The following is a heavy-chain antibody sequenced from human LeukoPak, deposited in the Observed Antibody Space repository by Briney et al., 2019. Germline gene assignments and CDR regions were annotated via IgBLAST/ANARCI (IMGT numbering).Heavy chain of an antibody. D-gene: IGHD5-24*01. CDR1: GYTFTSYY. Sequence: ASVKVSGKASGYTFTSYYMHWVRQAPGQGLEWMGIINPSGGSTSYAQKFQGRVTMTRDTSTSTVYMELSSLRSEDTAVYYCARDGARWLQWVNLDYWGQGTLVTVSS. J-gene: IGHJ4*02. CDR2: INPSGGST. CDR3: ARDGARWLQWVNLDY. V-gene: IGHV1-46*01.